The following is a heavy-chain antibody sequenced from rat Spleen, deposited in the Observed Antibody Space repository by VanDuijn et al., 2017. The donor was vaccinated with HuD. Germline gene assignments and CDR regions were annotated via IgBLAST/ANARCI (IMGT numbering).Heavy chain of an antibody. J-gene: IGHJ2*01. V-gene: IGHV5-20*01. CDR1: GFTFSNYD. D-gene: IGHD1-2*01. CDR2: ISYDGSST. CDR3: TTEGYSSYIYFDY. Sequence: EVQLVESGGGLVQPGRSMKLSCAASGFTFSNYDMAWVRQAPTKGLEWVASISYDGSSTYYRDSVKGRFTISRDNAKRTLYLQMDSLRSEDTATYYCTTEGYSSYIYFDYWGQGVMVTVSS.